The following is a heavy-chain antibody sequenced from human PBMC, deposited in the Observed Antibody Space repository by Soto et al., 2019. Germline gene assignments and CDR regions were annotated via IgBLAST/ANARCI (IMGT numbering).Heavy chain of an antibody. CDR1: GYSFTSYW. CDR2: IYPGDSDT. D-gene: IGHD2-2*02. J-gene: IGHJ6*02. Sequence: GESLKISCKGSGYSFTSYWIGWVRQMPGKGLEWMGIIYPGDSDTRYSPSFQGQVTISADKSISTAYLQWSSLKASDTAMYYCARGGYCSSTSCYTALRDGMDVWGQGTTVTVSS. CDR3: ARGGYCSSTSCYTALRDGMDV. V-gene: IGHV5-51*01.